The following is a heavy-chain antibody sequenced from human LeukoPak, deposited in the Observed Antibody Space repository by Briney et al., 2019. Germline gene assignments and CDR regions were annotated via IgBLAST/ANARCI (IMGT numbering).Heavy chain of an antibody. CDR1: GFTFSSYV. Sequence: GGSLRLSCAASGFTFSSYVMSWVRQAPGKGLEWVSVISGSGGNAYYADSVKGRFTISRDNSKNTLYLQMNSLRAEDTAVYYCARDWTYDRKAFDIWGQGTMVTVSS. V-gene: IGHV3-23*01. CDR3: ARDWTYDRKAFDI. J-gene: IGHJ3*02. CDR2: ISGSGGNA. D-gene: IGHD3-10*02.